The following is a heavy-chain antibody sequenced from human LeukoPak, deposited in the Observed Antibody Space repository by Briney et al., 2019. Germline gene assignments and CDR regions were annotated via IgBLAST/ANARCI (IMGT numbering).Heavy chain of an antibody. Sequence: SETLSLTCTVSGGSISSYYWSWIRQPAGKGLEWIGRLYTSGSTNYNPSLKSRVTMSVDTSKNQFSLKLSSVTAADTAVYYCARATPYYYDSSGRRYYFVYWGQGTLVTVSS. CDR1: GGSISSYY. J-gene: IGHJ4*02. D-gene: IGHD3-22*01. CDR3: ARATPYYYDSSGRRYYFVY. V-gene: IGHV4-4*07. CDR2: LYTSGST.